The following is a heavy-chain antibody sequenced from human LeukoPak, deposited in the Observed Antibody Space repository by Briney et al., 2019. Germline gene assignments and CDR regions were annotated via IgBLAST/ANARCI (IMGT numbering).Heavy chain of an antibody. CDR3: ARADPSSAYYFFDF. V-gene: IGHV4-30-2*01. Sequence: SQTLSLTCAVSGGSISSGGDSWTWIRQPPGKGLEWIGYIYRSGSTYYNPSLESRLTMSIDRSKNQFSLRLASVTAADTAVYYCARADPSSAYYFFDFWGQGVLVTVSS. CDR1: GGSISSGGDS. J-gene: IGHJ4*02. CDR2: IYRSGST. D-gene: IGHD3-22*01.